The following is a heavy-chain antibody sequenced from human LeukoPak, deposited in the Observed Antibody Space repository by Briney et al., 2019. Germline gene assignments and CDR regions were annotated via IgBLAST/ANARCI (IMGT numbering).Heavy chain of an antibody. CDR1: GYTFTSYG. Sequence: ASVKVSCKASGYTFTSYGISWVRQAPGQGLEWMGWISAYNGNTNYAQKLQGRVTMTTDTSTSTAYMEPRSLRSDDTAVYYCARDPHRITIFGVVSNWFDPWGQGTLVTVSS. J-gene: IGHJ5*02. V-gene: IGHV1-18*01. CDR2: ISAYNGNT. CDR3: ARDPHRITIFGVVSNWFDP. D-gene: IGHD3-3*01.